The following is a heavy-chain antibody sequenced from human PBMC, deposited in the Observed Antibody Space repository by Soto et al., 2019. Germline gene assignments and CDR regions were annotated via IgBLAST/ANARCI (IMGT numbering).Heavy chain of an antibody. CDR2: ISGSDENK. Sequence: PGGSLRLSCAASGFTFSSYAMSWVRQAPGKGLEWVSVISGSDENKKNAETVKGRFTISRDNSKNTLFLQMNSLRAEGTAVYYCAKRSSSSTFDYWGQGT. J-gene: IGHJ4*02. CDR1: GFTFSSYA. V-gene: IGHV3-23*01. CDR3: AKRSSSSTFDY. D-gene: IGHD6-6*01.